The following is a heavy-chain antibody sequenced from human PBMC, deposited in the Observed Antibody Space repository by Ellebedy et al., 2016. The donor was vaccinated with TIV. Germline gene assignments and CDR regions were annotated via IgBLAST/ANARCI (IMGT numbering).Heavy chain of an antibody. J-gene: IGHJ5*01. Sequence: SGPTLVXPTQTLTLTCTFSGFSLTTRGTRVSWIRQPPGKGLEWLARIDWDDGKLYSPSLKTRLTISQNTAENQVVLLMTNMDPVDTATYYCARMTSNWFDSWGLGTLVTVSS. CDR1: GFSLTTRGTR. CDR3: ARMTSNWFDS. CDR2: IDWDDGK. V-gene: IGHV2-70*04.